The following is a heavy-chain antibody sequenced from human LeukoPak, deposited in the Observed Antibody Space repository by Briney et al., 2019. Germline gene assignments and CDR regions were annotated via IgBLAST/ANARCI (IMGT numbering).Heavy chain of an antibody. CDR3: ASDFPLYYYYMDV. Sequence: ETLSLTCAVSGGSISSGGSSWSWVRQAPGKGLEWVASVHTTTTIAAGTTFYADSVKGRFTISGDSSKNTVYLQMNTLRVEDTAVYYCASDFPLYYYYMDVWGKGTTVTVSS. CDR2: VHTTTTIAAGTT. J-gene: IGHJ6*03. CDR1: GGSISSGGSS. V-gene: IGHV3-23*01.